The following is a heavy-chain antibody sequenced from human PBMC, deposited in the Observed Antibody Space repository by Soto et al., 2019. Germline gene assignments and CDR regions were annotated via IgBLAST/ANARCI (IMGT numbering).Heavy chain of an antibody. Sequence: PGGSLRLSCAASGFTFSSYGMHWVRQAPGKGLEWVAVIWYDGSNKYYADSVKGRFTISRDNSKNTLYLQMNSLRAEDTAVYYCARDHLFVGYCTNGVCPDYYYGMDVWGQGTTVTVSS. CDR3: ARDHLFVGYCTNGVCPDYYYGMDV. V-gene: IGHV3-33*01. D-gene: IGHD2-8*01. CDR1: GFTFSSYG. CDR2: IWYDGSNK. J-gene: IGHJ6*02.